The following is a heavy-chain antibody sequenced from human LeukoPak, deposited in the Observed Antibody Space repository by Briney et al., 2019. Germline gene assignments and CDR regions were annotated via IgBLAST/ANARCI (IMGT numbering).Heavy chain of an antibody. CDR3: AKDLYRGEDTAMVTFDY. D-gene: IGHD5-18*01. J-gene: IGHJ4*02. Sequence: GGSLRLSCAASGFTFDDYARHWVRQAPGKGLEWVSSISWNSGTIGYADSVKGRFTISRDNAKNSLYLQMNSLRAEDMALYYCAKDLYRGEDTAMVTFDYWGQGTLVTVSS. CDR1: GFTFDDYA. V-gene: IGHV3-9*03. CDR2: ISWNSGTI.